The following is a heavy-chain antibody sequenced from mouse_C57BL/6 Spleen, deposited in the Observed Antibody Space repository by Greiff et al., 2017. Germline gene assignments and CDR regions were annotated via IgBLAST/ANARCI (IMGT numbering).Heavy chain of an antibody. V-gene: IGHV1-69*01. CDR1: GYTFTSYW. CDR2: IDPSDSYT. Sequence: QVQLQQPGAELVMPGASVKLSCKASGYTFTSYWMHWVKQRPGQGLEWIGEIDPSDSYTNYNQKFKGKSTLTVDKSSSTAYMQLSSLTSEDSAVYYCARGSSYRYFDYWGQGTTLTVAS. CDR3: ARGSSYRYFDY. J-gene: IGHJ2*01. D-gene: IGHD1-1*01.